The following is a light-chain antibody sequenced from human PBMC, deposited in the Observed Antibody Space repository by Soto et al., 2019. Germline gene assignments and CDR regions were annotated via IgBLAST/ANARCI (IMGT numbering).Light chain of an antibody. J-gene: IGLJ3*02. Sequence: QSALTQPASVSGSPGQSITISCTGTSSDVGGYNYVSWYQQHPGKAPKVMIYDVSNRPSGISNRFSGSKSGNTASLTISGLQAEDEADYYCSSYTTNGTLVVFGGGTKLTVL. CDR3: SSYTTNGTLVV. V-gene: IGLV2-14*01. CDR1: SSDVGGYNY. CDR2: DVS.